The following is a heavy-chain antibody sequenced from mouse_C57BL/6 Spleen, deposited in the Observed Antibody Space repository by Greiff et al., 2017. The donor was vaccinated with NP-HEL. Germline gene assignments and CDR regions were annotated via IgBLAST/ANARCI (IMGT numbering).Heavy chain of an antibody. V-gene: IGHV14-4*01. CDR1: GFNIKDDD. CDR2: IDPENGDT. D-gene: IGHD2-5*01. J-gene: IGHJ4*01. Sequence: VQLQQSGAELVRPGASVKLSCTASGFNIKDDDMHWVKQRPEQGLEWIGWIDPENGDTEYASKFQGKATITADTSSNTAYLQLSSLTSEDTAVYYCTTDSNFAMDYWGQGTSVTVSS. CDR3: TTDSNFAMDY.